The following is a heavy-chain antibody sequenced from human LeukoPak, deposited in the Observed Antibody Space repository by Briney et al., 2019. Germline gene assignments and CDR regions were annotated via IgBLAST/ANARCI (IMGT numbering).Heavy chain of an antibody. CDR3: AATAGPFDY. Sequence: SETLSLTCAVYGGSFSGYYWGWIRQPPGKGLEWIGEINHSGSTNYNPSLKSRVTISVDTSKNQFSLKLSSVTAADTAVYYCAATAGPFDYWGQGTLVTVSS. J-gene: IGHJ4*02. V-gene: IGHV4-34*01. CDR2: INHSGST. CDR1: GGSFSGYY.